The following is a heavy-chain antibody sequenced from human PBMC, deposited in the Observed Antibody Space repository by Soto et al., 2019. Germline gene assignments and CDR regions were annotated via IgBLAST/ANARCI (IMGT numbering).Heavy chain of an antibody. V-gene: IGHV4-59*08. Sequence: SETLSLTCTVSGGSIGNSYWSWIRQSPGKGLEWIGYIYYSGSTNYNPSLKSRVSISVDTSKNQFSLKLSSVTAADTAVYYCRVWDGDASFYYYYGMDVWGQGTTVTAP. J-gene: IGHJ6*02. D-gene: IGHD4-17*01. CDR1: GGSIGNSY. CDR3: RVWDGDASFYYYYGMDV. CDR2: IYYSGST.